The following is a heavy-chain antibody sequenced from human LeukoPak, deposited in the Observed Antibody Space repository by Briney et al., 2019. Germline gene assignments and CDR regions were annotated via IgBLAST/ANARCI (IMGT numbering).Heavy chain of an antibody. CDR3: ARSRAGYSGYDTTPFGY. Sequence: ASVKVSCKASGYTFTGYYMHWVRQAPGQGLEWMGWINPNSGGTNYAQKFQGRVTMTRDTSISTAHMELSRLRSDDTAVYYCARSRAGYSGYDTTPFGYWGQGTLVTVSS. CDR1: GYTFTGYY. D-gene: IGHD5-12*01. CDR2: INPNSGGT. V-gene: IGHV1-2*02. J-gene: IGHJ4*02.